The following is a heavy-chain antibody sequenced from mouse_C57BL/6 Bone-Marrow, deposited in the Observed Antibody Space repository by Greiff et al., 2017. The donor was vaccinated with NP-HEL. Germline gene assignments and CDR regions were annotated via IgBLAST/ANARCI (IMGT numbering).Heavy chain of an antibody. V-gene: IGHV5-15*01. CDR3: ARHGYGSSYRYFDV. D-gene: IGHD1-1*01. Sequence: EVQLVESGGGLVQPGGSLKLSCAASGFTFSDYGMAWVRQAPRKGPEWVAFISNLAYSIYYADTVKGRFTISREHAKNTLYLEMSTLRSEDTAMYYCARHGYGSSYRYFDVWGTGTTVTVSS. CDR2: ISNLAYSI. CDR1: GFTFSDYG. J-gene: IGHJ1*03.